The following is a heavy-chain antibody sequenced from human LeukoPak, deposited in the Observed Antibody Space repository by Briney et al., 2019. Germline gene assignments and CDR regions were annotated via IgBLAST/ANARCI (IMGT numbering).Heavy chain of an antibody. J-gene: IGHJ4*02. Sequence: PGGSLRLSCAASGFTFSTYYMYWVRQAPGKGLVWVSGINSDGSGTNYADSVKGRFTISRDTAKNTVYLQRNSLRVEDTAVYYWARGGGEEFGEYDVFDYWGQGTLVTVSS. CDR1: GFTFSTYY. V-gene: IGHV3-74*01. CDR2: INSDGSGT. D-gene: IGHD3-10*01. CDR3: ARGGGEEFGEYDVFDY.